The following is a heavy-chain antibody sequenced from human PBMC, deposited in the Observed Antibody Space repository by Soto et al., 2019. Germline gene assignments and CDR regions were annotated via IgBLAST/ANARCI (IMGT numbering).Heavy chain of an antibody. Sequence: EVQLVESGGGLVKPGGSLRLSCAVSGFTFNSHSMNWVRQAPGRGLEGVSSISTSSSYIYYADSVKGRFTMTRDNAKNSLYLQMNSLRAEDTAVYYCAREDYYDSSGYYYSRFDYWGQGTLVTVSS. J-gene: IGHJ4*02. CDR1: GFTFNSHS. V-gene: IGHV3-21*01. D-gene: IGHD3-22*01. CDR2: ISTSSSYI. CDR3: AREDYYDSSGYYYSRFDY.